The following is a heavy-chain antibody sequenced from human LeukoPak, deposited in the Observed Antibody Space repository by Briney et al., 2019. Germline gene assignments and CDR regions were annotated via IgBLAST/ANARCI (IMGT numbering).Heavy chain of an antibody. J-gene: IGHJ3*02. CDR3: AREGEDGYNYAFDI. CDR1: GYTSTSYG. Sequence: ASVKVSCKASGYTSTSYGISWVRQAPGQGLEWMGWISAYNGNTNYAQKLQGRVTMTTDASTSTAYMELRSLRSDDTAVYYCAREGEDGYNYAFDIWGQGTMVTVSS. D-gene: IGHD5-24*01. CDR2: ISAYNGNT. V-gene: IGHV1-18*01.